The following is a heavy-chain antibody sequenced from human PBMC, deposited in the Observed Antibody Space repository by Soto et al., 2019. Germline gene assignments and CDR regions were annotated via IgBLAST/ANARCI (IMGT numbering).Heavy chain of an antibody. CDR1: GYTFSSYY. D-gene: IGHD6-13*01. V-gene: IGHV1-46*01. CDR3: ARDISSSWYLQDY. CDR2: INPSGGST. J-gene: IGHJ4*02. Sequence: GASVKVSCKASGYTFSSYYMHWVRQAPGQGLEWMGIINPSGGSTRYAQKFQGRVAMTRDTSASTFYMQLSSLRSEDTALYYCARDISSSWYLQDYWGQGTLVTVSS.